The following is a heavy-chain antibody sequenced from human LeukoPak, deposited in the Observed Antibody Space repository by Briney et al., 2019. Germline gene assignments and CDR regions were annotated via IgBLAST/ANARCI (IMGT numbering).Heavy chain of an antibody. CDR1: GGSFSGYY. D-gene: IGHD3-22*01. V-gene: IGHV4-34*01. CDR3: ARDLGGAYDSSGYYNLGFDY. CDR2: INHSGST. Sequence: PSETLSLTCAVYGGSFSGYYWSWIRQPPGKGLEWIGEINHSGSTDYNPSLKSRVTISVDTSKNQFSLKLSSVTAADTAVYYCARDLGGAYDSSGYYNLGFDYWGQGTLVTVSS. J-gene: IGHJ4*02.